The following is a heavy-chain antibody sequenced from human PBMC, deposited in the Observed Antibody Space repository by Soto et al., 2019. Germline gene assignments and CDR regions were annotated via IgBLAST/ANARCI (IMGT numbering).Heavy chain of an antibody. V-gene: IGHV1-18*01. D-gene: IGHD2-15*01. CDR2: ISAYNGNT. CDR3: ARDRGIVVVVAAPQPPDY. Sequence: ASVKVSCKASGYTFTSYGISWVRQAPGQGLEWMGWISAYNGNTNYAQKLQGRVTMTTDTSTSTAYMELRSLRSDDTAVYYCARDRGIVVVVAAPQPPDYWGQGTLVTVSS. J-gene: IGHJ4*02. CDR1: GYTFTSYG.